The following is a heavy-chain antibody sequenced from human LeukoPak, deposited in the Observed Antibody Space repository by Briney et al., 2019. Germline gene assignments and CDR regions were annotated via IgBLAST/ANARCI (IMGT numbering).Heavy chain of an antibody. CDR2: IRYDGSSK. D-gene: IGHD1-26*01. CDR1: GFRFSDYY. Sequence: GGSLRLSCAASGFRFSDYYMSWIRPAPGKGLEWVAFIRYDGSSKYYVDSVKGRFTISRDNSKNTLYLQMNSLRAEDTAVYFCAKGSGWEASYFYYYMDVWGKGTTVTISS. V-gene: IGHV3-30*02. J-gene: IGHJ6*03. CDR3: AKGSGWEASYFYYYMDV.